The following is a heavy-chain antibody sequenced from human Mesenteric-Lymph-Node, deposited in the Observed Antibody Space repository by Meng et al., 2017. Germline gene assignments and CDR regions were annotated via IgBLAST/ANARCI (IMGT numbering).Heavy chain of an antibody. J-gene: IGHJ6*02. CDR1: GFPFSSSS. CDR2: ISNDGVRT. V-gene: IGHV3-64*01. D-gene: IGHD2-15*01. CDR3: AREGRGYCSGGSCYLTGDYYYYYGMDV. Sequence: GESLKISCAVSGFPFSSSSMHWVRQAPGKGCEYVSAISNDGVRTYYANSVKGRFTISRDNSKSTLFLHMGGLRAEDTAVYYCAREGRGYCSGGSCYLTGDYYYYYGMDVWGQGTTVTVSS.